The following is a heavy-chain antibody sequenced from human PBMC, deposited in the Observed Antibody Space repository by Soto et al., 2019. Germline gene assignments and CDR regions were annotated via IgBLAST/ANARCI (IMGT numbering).Heavy chain of an antibody. J-gene: IGHJ4*02. CDR3: ARDLGWAFDS. CDR1: GFTFSTFS. D-gene: IGHD6-19*01. Sequence: EVQLVESGGGSVQPGGSLRLSCAASGFTFSTFSMNWVRQAPGRGLEWISYISGGGRPISYADSVKGRFTISRDNAKNSLYLQRDSLRDEDTAVYYCARDLGWAFDSWGQGTLVTVSS. V-gene: IGHV3-48*02. CDR2: ISGGGRPI.